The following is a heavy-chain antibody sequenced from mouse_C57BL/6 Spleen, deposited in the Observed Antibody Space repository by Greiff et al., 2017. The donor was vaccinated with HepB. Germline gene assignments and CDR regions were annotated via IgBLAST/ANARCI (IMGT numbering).Heavy chain of an antibody. J-gene: IGHJ4*01. CDR2: IDPNSGGT. V-gene: IGHV1-72*01. D-gene: IGHD2-1*01. CDR3: ARGDRAYGNYFGDPMDY. Sequence: QVQLQQPGAELVKPGASVKLSCKASGYTFTSYWMPWVKQRPGRGLEWIGRIDPNSGGTKYNEKFKSKATLTVDKPSSTAYMQLSSLTSEDSAVYYCARGDRAYGNYFGDPMDYWGQGTSVTVSS. CDR1: GYTFTSYW.